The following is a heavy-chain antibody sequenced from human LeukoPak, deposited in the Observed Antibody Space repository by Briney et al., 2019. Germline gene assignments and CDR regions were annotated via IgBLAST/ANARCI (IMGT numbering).Heavy chain of an antibody. CDR2: IIPILGIA. V-gene: IGHV1-69*04. CDR1: GFTFSSYA. Sequence: GGSLRLSCVASGFTFSSYAISWVRQAPGQGLEWMGRIIPILGIANYAQKFQGRVTITADKSTSTAYMELSSLRSEDTAVYYCARAQNVVTPAFDIWGQGTMVTVSS. J-gene: IGHJ3*02. CDR3: ARAQNVVTPAFDI. D-gene: IGHD2-21*02.